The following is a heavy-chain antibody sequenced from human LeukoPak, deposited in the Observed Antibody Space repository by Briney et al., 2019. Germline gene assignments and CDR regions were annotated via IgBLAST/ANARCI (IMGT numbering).Heavy chain of an antibody. CDR2: IKSKTDGGTI. Sequence: GGSLRLSCAASGFTFSNTWMSWVRKAPGKGLEWVGRIKSKTDGGTIDYGAPVKGRFTISRDDSKNTLYLEMNSLRIEDTAVYYCTTPSSSWGQGTLVTVSS. D-gene: IGHD3-10*01. V-gene: IGHV3-15*01. CDR1: GFTFSNTW. J-gene: IGHJ5*02. CDR3: TTPSSS.